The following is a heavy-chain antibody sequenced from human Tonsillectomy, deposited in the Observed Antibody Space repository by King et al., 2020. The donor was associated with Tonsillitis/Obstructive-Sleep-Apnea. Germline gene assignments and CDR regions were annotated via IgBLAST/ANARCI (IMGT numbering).Heavy chain of an antibody. D-gene: IGHD3-10*01. Sequence: VQLVESGGGLVKPGGSLRLSCAASGFTFSNAWMSWVRQAPGKGLEWVGRIKSKTDGGTTDYAAPVKGRFTISRDDSKNTLYLQMNSLKTEETAVYYCTTLQAPYYCGSGSYGVCYYYCMDVWGKGTTVTVSS. J-gene: IGHJ6*03. CDR1: GFTFSNAW. CDR2: IKSKTDGGTT. CDR3: TTLQAPYYCGSGSYGVCYYYCMDV. V-gene: IGHV3-15*01.